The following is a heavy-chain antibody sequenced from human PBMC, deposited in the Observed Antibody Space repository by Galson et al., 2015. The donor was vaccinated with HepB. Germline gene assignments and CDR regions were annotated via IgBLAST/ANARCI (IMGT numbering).Heavy chain of an antibody. D-gene: IGHD6-6*01. Sequence: SETLSLTCGVYSGSFNNYYWSWIRQFPGKGLEWIGEINHSGSTNYNPSLKSRVTMSVDTAKSQLSLHLSSVTAADTAVYYCARGGSSLRHWGPGTLVTVSS. CDR2: INHSGST. CDR3: ARGGSSLRH. V-gene: IGHV4-34*01. J-gene: IGHJ4*02. CDR1: SGSFNNYY.